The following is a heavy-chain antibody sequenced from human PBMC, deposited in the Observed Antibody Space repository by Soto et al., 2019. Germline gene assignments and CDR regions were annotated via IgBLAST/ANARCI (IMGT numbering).Heavy chain of an antibody. CDR2: ISGSSSYI. CDR3: ERSASVDYVRGAFDI. D-gene: IGHD4-17*01. J-gene: IGHJ3*02. Sequence: EVQLVESGGGLVKPGGSLRLSCAASGFTFSSHNMNWVRQAPGKGLEWVSCISGSSSYIFYADSVKGRFTISRDNAKNSMYLKMHSLRVEDTAVYYCERSASVDYVRGAFDIWGQGTMVTVSS. V-gene: IGHV3-21*01. CDR1: GFTFSSHN.